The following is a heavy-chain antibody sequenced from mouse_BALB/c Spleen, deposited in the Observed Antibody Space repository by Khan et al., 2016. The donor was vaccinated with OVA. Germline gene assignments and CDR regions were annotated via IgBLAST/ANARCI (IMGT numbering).Heavy chain of an antibody. J-gene: IGHJ1*01. CDR3: TRGYDWYFDV. CDR1: GFTFSNYW. Sequence: EVKLEESGGGLVQPGGSMKLSCVASGFTFSNYWMNWVRQSPEKGLEWVAEIRLKSNNYAIHYAESVKGRFTISSDDSKSSVYLQMDNVRAEDTGIYYCTRGYDWYFDVWGAGTTVTVSS. D-gene: IGHD2-2*01. V-gene: IGHV6-6*02. CDR2: IRLKSNNYAI.